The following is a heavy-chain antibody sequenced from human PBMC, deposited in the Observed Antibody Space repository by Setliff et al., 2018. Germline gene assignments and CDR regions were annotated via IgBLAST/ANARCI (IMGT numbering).Heavy chain of an antibody. CDR2: IRYDGSNT. CDR1: GFTFSSYG. D-gene: IGHD3-9*01. Sequence: GGSLRLSCAASGFTFSSYGMHWVRQAPAKGLEWVAFIRYDGSNTYYADSVKGRFTISRDNSKNTLYLQMNSLRAEDTAVYYCAKDSLLRYFDWLLDYFDYWGQGTLVTAPQ. V-gene: IGHV3-30*02. J-gene: IGHJ4*02. CDR3: AKDSLLRYFDWLLDYFDY.